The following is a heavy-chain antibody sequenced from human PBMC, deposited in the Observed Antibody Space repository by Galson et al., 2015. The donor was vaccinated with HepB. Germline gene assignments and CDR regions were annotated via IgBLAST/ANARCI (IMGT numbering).Heavy chain of an antibody. CDR1: GGTFSTFSSYT. CDR2: IIPILDIA. J-gene: IGHJ4*02. Sequence: SVKVSCKASGGTFSTFSSYTLSWVRQAPGQGLEWMGRIIPILDIANYAQKFQGRVTITADKSTSTAYMELSSLRSEDTAVYYCASGDTARDYWGQGTLVTVSS. CDR3: ASGDTARDY. D-gene: IGHD5-18*01. V-gene: IGHV1-69*02.